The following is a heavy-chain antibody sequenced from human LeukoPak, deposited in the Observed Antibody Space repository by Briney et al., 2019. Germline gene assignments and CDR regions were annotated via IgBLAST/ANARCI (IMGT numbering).Heavy chain of an antibody. Sequence: GGSLRLSCAASGFTFSTYIMNWVRQTPGKGLEWVSSIGTSTSYIYYADSVKGRFTISRDNAKKSVYLQMNSLRAEDTAVYYCARAYSERYGLGYYYMDVWGKGTTVTISS. CDR1: GFTFSTYI. V-gene: IGHV3-21*01. CDR2: IGTSTSYI. J-gene: IGHJ6*03. CDR3: ARAYSERYGLGYYYMDV. D-gene: IGHD1-26*01.